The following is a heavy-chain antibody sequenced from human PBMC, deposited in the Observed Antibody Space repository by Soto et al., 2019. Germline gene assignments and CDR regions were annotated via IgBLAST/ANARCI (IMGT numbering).Heavy chain of an antibody. V-gene: IGHV3-23*01. Sequence: HPGGSLRLSCAASGFTFSDYAMNWVRQAPGKGLEWVSGISATDVKTYSADSVKGRFTISRDNSKDTVYLEMNSLRAEDTAVYYCAKDRLAGGFDYWGQGTLVTVSS. CDR3: AKDRLAGGFDY. J-gene: IGHJ4*02. CDR2: ISATDVKT. CDR1: GFTFSDYA. D-gene: IGHD3-16*01.